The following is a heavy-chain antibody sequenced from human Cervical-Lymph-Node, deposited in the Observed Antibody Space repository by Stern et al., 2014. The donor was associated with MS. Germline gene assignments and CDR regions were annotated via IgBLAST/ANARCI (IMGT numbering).Heavy chain of an antibody. CDR1: GFSFSGYV. CDR3: AKSGSYYDAGVLDV. CDR2: ISGSGVMT. J-gene: IGHJ6*02. D-gene: IGHD3-22*01. V-gene: IGHV3-23*04. Sequence: EVQLVASGGGLVQPGESLRLSCAASGFSFSGYVMSWVRQAPGTGLEWVSGISGSGVMTYYADSVRGRFTISRDNSMNTLYLQMNNLRAEDTAIYYCAKSGSYYDAGVLDVWGQGTTVTVSS.